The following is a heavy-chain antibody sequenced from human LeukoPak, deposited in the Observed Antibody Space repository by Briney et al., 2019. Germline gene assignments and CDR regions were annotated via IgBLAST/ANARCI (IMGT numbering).Heavy chain of an antibody. CDR1: GGSISSYY. V-gene: IGHV4-59*01. Sequence: SETLSLTCTVSGGSISSYYWSWIRQPPGKGLEWIGFTYNSGTTNYNPSLRGRVTISLDTSKNQLSLKVSTVTAADTAVYYCARCFGSGCPNGVFDFWGQGTLVTVSS. J-gene: IGHJ4*02. D-gene: IGHD6-19*01. CDR3: ARCFGSGCPNGVFDF. CDR2: TYNSGTT.